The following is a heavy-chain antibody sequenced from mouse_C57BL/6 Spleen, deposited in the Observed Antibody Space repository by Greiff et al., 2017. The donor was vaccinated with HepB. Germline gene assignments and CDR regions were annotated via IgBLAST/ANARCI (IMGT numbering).Heavy chain of an antibody. CDR3: ASGGGKDV. J-gene: IGHJ1*03. V-gene: IGHV1-50*01. D-gene: IGHD2-1*01. Sequence: VQVVESGAELVKPGASVKLSCKASGYTFTSYWMQWVKQRPGQGLEWIGEIDPSDSYTNYNQKFKGKATLTVDTSSSTAYMQLSSLASEDSAVYYCASGGGKDVWGTGTTVTVSS. CDR2: IDPSDSYT. CDR1: GYTFTSYW.